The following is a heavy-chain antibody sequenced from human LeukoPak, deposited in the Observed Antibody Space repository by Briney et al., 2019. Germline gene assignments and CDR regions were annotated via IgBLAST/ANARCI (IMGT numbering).Heavy chain of an antibody. V-gene: IGHV3-20*04. CDR1: GFTFSSYW. CDR2: INWNGDST. Sequence: GGSLRLSCAASGFTFSSYWMTWVRQAPGKGLEWVSSINWNGDSTHYADSVRGRFTISRDNAKNSLYLQMNSLRAEDTAFYYCARFVDFGGFDYWGQETLVTVSS. CDR3: ARFVDFGGFDY. J-gene: IGHJ4*02. D-gene: IGHD4-23*01.